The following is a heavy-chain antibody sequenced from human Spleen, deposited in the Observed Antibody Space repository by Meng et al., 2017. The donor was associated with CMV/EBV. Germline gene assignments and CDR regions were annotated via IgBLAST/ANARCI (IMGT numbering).Heavy chain of an antibody. Sequence: QVQLQASGTGLLKPSQTLSLTCTVSGGSISIGYYYWSWIRQPPGKGLEWIGHIDHSGITYYNPSLESRVTISVDTSKKRFSLTLNSVTAADTAVYYCARISTLYWNLHLWGPGTLVTVSS. J-gene: IGHJ2*01. CDR2: IDHSGIT. CDR1: GGSISIGYYY. V-gene: IGHV4-30-4*08. CDR3: ARISTLYWNLHL.